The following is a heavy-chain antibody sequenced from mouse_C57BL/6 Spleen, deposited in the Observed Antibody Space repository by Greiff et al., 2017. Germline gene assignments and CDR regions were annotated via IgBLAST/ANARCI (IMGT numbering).Heavy chain of an antibody. CDR2: INPNYGGT. CDR1: GYTFTDYY. J-gene: IGHJ3*01. V-gene: IGHV1-39*01. Sequence: EVQLLESGPELVKPGASVKISCKASGYTFTDYYMNWVKQSHGKSLEWIGGINPNYGGTSYNQKFKGKATLTVDQSSSTAYMQLNSLTSEDSAVYYCATCAYYSIPGDYWGQGTPVTVSA. CDR3: ATCAYYSIPGDY. D-gene: IGHD2-5*01.